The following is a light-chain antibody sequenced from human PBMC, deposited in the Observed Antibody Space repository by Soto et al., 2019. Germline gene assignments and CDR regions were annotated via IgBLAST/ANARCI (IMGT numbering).Light chain of an antibody. J-gene: IGKJ2*01. CDR1: QSVLYSSNNKNY. CDR2: WAS. Sequence: DIVMTQSPDSLAVSLGERATINCKSSQSVLYSSNNKNYLAWYQKKPGQPPKLLIYWASTRESVVPDRFSGSGSGTDFTLTIRSLQAEDVAVYYCQQYYSTPYTFGQGTKLEIK. V-gene: IGKV4-1*01. CDR3: QQYYSTPYT.